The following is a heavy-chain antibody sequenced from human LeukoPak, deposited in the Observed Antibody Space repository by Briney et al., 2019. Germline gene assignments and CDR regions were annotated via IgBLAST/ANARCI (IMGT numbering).Heavy chain of an antibody. D-gene: IGHD2-15*01. CDR3: ARGHSGTFDY. J-gene: IGHJ4*02. Sequence: PSETLSLTCTVSGGAISSYYWSWIRQPPGKGLEWIGYIYYSGSTNYNPSLKSRVTISVETSKNQFSLKLSSVTAADTAVYYCARGHSGTFDYWGQGTLVTVSS. CDR1: GGAISSYY. V-gene: IGHV4-59*01. CDR2: IYYSGST.